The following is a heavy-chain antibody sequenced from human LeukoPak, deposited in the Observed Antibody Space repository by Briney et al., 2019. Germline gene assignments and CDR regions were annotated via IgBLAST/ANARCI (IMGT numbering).Heavy chain of an antibody. CDR1: GYTFTGYY. J-gene: IGHJ3*02. CDR3: ARLYARGAFDI. D-gene: IGHD2-8*01. V-gene: IGHV1-2*02. CDR2: INPNSGGT. Sequence: ASVTVSCTASGYTFTGYYMHWVRQAPPQGREWMGWINPNSGGTNYAQKIQGRVTMTRDTSISTAYMELSRLRSDDTAVYYWARLYARGAFDIWGQGTMVTVSS.